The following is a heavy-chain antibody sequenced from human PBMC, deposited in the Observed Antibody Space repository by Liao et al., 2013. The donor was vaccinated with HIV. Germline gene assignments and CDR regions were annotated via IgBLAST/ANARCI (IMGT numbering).Heavy chain of an antibody. CDR3: ARVPYCGGNCYSRYMDV. D-gene: IGHD2-21*02. V-gene: IGHV4-59*10. CDR2: MYSTGSP. CDR1: GGSISGSY. J-gene: IGHJ6*03. Sequence: VQLQQWGAGLLKPSETLSLTCTVTGGSISGSYWSWIRQPAGKGLEWIGRMYSTGSPNYNPSLESRATMSVDTSKNQFSLNLTSVTAADTALYFCARVPYCGGNCYSRYMDVWGKGTTVTVSS.